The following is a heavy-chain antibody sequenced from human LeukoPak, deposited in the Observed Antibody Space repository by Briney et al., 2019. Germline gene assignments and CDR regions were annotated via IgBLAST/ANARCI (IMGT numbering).Heavy chain of an antibody. D-gene: IGHD6-19*01. CDR3: ARLQWLVRNPVKGSGVFNWFDP. Sequence: SETLSLTCGVYDGAFSGYYWTWIRQPSGKGLDWIGEINHAGVPSYNPSLKSRVTIFLDTSKNQFSLNLTSVTAADTAVYYCARLQWLVRNPVKGSGVFNWFDPWGQGTLVTVSS. V-gene: IGHV4-34*01. CDR1: DGAFSGYY. CDR2: INHAGVP. J-gene: IGHJ5*02.